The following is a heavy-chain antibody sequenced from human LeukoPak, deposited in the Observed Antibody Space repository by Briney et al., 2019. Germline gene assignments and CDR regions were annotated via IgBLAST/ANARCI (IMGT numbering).Heavy chain of an antibody. D-gene: IGHD3-22*01. CDR1: GFTFSSYS. Sequence: GGSLRLSCAASGFTFSSYSMNWVRQAPGKGLEWVSYISSSSSTIYYADSVKGRFTISRDNAKNSLYLQMNSLRAEDTAVYDCASHYYDSSGYYSYWGQGTLVTVSS. J-gene: IGHJ4*02. CDR2: ISSSSSTI. V-gene: IGHV3-48*04. CDR3: ASHYYDSSGYYSY.